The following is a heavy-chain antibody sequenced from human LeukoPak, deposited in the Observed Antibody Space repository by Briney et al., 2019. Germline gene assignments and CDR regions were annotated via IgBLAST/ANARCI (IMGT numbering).Heavy chain of an antibody. CDR2: INHSGST. V-gene: IGHV4-4*02. CDR3: ARPKAVAATAWYYYYYYMDV. D-gene: IGHD6-19*01. CDR1: GGSISSSNW. J-gene: IGHJ6*03. Sequence: PSGTLSLTCAVSGGSISSSNWWSWVRQPPGKGLEWIGEINHSGSTNYNPSLKSRVTISVDTPKNQFSLKLSSVTAADTAVYYCARPKAVAATAWYYYYYYMDVWGKGTTVTISS.